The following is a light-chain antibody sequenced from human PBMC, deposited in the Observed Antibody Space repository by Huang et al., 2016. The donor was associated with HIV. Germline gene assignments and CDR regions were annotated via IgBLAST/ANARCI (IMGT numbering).Light chain of an antibody. V-gene: IGKV3-15*01. CDR3: HQYHDWPRT. J-gene: IGKJ1*01. CDR2: GAS. CDR1: RSVNID. Sequence: EIVMTQSPASLPVSPGERATLSCRARRSVNIDLAWYQKKPGQAPRLLMYGASTRATGVPPRFSGSGSGTNFTLTISSLQSEDFAFYYCHQYHDWPRTFGQGTKVEVK.